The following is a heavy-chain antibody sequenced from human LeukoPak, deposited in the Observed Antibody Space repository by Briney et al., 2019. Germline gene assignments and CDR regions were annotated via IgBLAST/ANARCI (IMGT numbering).Heavy chain of an antibody. D-gene: IGHD6-6*01. J-gene: IGHJ5*02. Sequence: PSDTLSLTCTVSGGSISSSSYYWSWVRQPAGKGLEWIGRIYASGSTNYNPSLKSRVTISVDTSKNQLSLKLTSVTAADTAVYYCARGGIAARRGQWRPGSFDPWGQGTLVTVSS. CDR2: IYASGST. CDR1: GGSISSSSYY. CDR3: ARGGIAARRGQWRPGSFDP. V-gene: IGHV4-61*02.